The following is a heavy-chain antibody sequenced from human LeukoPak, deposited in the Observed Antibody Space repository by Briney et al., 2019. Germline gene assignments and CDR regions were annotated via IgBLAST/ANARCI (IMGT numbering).Heavy chain of an antibody. V-gene: IGHV3-23*01. CDR3: ARDADPTWVAGTSYYFDY. J-gene: IGHJ4*02. CDR2: ISGSGGST. Sequence: GGSLRLSCAASGFTFSSYAMSWVRQAPGKGLEWVSAISGSGGSTYYADSVKGRFTISRDNAKNSLYLQMNSLRAEDTAVYYCARDADPTWVAGTSYYFDYWGQGTLVTVSS. D-gene: IGHD6-19*01. CDR1: GFTFSSYA.